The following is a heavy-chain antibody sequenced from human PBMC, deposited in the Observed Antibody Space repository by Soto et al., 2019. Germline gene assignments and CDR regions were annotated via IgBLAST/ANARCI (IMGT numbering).Heavy chain of an antibody. J-gene: IGHJ5*02. CDR3: ARERQPYINSQGVWFGP. Sequence: ASVKVSCKASGYTLINYYMHWVRQAPGQGFEWMGRISPKSGGTNYAQKFQGRVSMTWDTSLKTAYMELSSLMSDDTAVYYCARERQPYINSQGVWFGPWGQGTLVTVSS. CDR1: GYTLINYY. D-gene: IGHD4-4*01. CDR2: ISPKSGGT. V-gene: IGHV1-2*02.